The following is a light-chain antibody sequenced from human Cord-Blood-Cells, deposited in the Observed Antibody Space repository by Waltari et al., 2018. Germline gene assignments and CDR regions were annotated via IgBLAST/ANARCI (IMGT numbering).Light chain of an antibody. CDR3: QQSYSTPQT. Sequence: DIRMTQSRSSLSTYVAGTVTVTCRASQRIRSYLNWYQQKPGNAPKHLIYAASSLQSGVPSRFSGSGSGTEFTLIISSLQPEDFATYYCQQSYSTPQTFGQGTKVEIK. V-gene: IGKV1-39*01. J-gene: IGKJ1*01. CDR2: AAS. CDR1: QRIRSY.